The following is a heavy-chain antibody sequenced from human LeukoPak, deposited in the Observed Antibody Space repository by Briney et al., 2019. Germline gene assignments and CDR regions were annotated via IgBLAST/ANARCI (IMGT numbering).Heavy chain of an antibody. CDR1: GGSFSGYY. J-gene: IGHJ4*02. V-gene: IGHV4-34*01. D-gene: IGHD3-16*02. Sequence: SETLSLTCAVYGGSFSGYYWSWIRQPPGKGLEWIGEINHSGSTNYNPSLKSRVTISVDTSKNQFSLKLSSVTAADTAVYYCARHQRLGELSLVGAFDYWGQGTLVTVSS. CDR2: INHSGST. CDR3: ARHQRLGELSLVGAFDY.